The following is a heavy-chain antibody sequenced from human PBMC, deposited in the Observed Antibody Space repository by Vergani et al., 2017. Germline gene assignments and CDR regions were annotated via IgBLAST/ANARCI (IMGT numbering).Heavy chain of an antibody. Sequence: EVQLLESGGGLVQPGGSLRLSCAASGFTFSSYAMSWVRQAPGKGLEWVSAISGSGGSTYYADSVKGRFTISRDNSKNTPYLQMNSLKTEDTAVYYCTTDPDPMLSIVAVPTGAFDIWGQGTMVTVSS. CDR2: ISGSGGST. J-gene: IGHJ3*02. CDR1: GFTFSSYA. V-gene: IGHV3-23*01. CDR3: TTDPDPMLSIVAVPTGAFDI. D-gene: IGHD2-2*01.